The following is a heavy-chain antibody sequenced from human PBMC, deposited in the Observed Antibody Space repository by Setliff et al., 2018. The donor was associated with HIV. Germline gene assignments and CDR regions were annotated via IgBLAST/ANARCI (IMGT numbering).Heavy chain of an antibody. CDR2: ITYSGST. D-gene: IGHD4-4*01. Sequence: SETLSLTCSVSGGSISRVGYYWSWIRQHPGKGLEWIGYITYSGSTYYNPSLMSRVSISPDTSKNQFSLNLTSVTAADTALYYCASTATTWGRHSWFDPWGQGTLVTVSS. CDR1: GGSISRVGYY. V-gene: IGHV4-31*03. J-gene: IGHJ5*02. CDR3: ASTATTWGRHSWFDP.